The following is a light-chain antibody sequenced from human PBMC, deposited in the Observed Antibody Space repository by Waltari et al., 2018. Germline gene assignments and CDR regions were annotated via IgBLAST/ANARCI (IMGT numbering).Light chain of an antibody. V-gene: IGLV1-40*01. CDR3: QSYDSGLSGSV. CDR2: GNT. CDR1: SSNIGAGYA. J-gene: IGLJ2*01. Sequence: QSVLTQPPSVSGAPGQRVTISCAGSSSNIGAGYAVHWYHQLPGTAPKLLIFGNTNRPSGVPDRFSGSKSGTSASLAITGLQAEDEAYYYCQSYDSGLSGSVFGGGTKVTVL.